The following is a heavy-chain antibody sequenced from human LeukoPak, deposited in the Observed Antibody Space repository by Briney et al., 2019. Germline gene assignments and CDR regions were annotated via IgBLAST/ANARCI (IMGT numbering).Heavy chain of an antibody. CDR2: ISSSSSYI. CDR1: GFTFSSYS. V-gene: IGHV3-21*01. J-gene: IGHJ6*03. D-gene: IGHD4-17*01. Sequence: GGSLRLSCAASGFTFSSYSMNWVRQAPGKGLEWVSPISSSSSYIYYADSVKGRFTISRDNAKNSLYLQMNSLRAEDTAVYYCARGLMTTVTTFYYYYYYMDVWGKGTTVTVSS. CDR3: ARGLMTTVTTFYYYYYYMDV.